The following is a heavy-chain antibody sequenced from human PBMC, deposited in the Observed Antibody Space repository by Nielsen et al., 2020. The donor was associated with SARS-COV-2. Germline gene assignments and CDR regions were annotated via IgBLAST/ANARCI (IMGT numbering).Heavy chain of an antibody. V-gene: IGHV3-9*01. CDR1: GFTFDDYA. CDR3: AKISDSTAMAEY. D-gene: IGHD5-18*01. Sequence: GGSLRLSCAASGFTFDDYAMHWVRQAPGKGLEWVSGISWNSGSIGYADSVKGRFTISRDNAKNSLYLQMNSLRAEDTALYYCAKISDSTAMAEYWGQGTLVTVSS. CDR2: ISWNSGSI. J-gene: IGHJ4*02.